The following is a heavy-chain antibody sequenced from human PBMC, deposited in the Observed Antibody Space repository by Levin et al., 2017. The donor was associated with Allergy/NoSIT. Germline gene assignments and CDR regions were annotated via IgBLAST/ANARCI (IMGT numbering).Heavy chain of an antibody. Sequence: GESLKISCAASGFTFSDYYMSWIRQAPGKGLEWVSYISSSGSTIYYADSVKGRFTISRDNAKNSLYLQMNSLRAEDTAVYYCARARYYYGSGSQNRADAFDIWGQGTMVTVSS. J-gene: IGHJ3*02. CDR3: ARARYYYGSGSQNRADAFDI. D-gene: IGHD3-10*01. CDR2: ISSSGSTI. CDR1: GFTFSDYY. V-gene: IGHV3-11*01.